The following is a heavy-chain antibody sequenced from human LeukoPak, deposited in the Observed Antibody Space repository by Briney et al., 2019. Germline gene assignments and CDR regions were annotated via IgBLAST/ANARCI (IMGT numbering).Heavy chain of an antibody. Sequence: ASVKVSCKASGYSFTGYYMHWVRQAPGQGLEWMGIINPSGGSTSYAQKFQGRVTMTRDTSTSTVYMELSSLKSEDTAVYYCARGFLTGSSWFDPWGQGTLVTVSS. V-gene: IGHV1-46*01. D-gene: IGHD3-9*01. CDR1: GYSFTGYY. CDR2: INPSGGST. CDR3: ARGFLTGSSWFDP. J-gene: IGHJ5*02.